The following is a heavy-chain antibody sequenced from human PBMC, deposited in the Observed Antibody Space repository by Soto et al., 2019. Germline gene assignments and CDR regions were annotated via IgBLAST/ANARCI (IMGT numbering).Heavy chain of an antibody. CDR2: INSDGSST. CDR1: GFTFSSYW. D-gene: IGHD3-22*01. Sequence: PGGSLRLSCAASGFTFSSYWMHWVRQAPGKGLVWVSRINSDGSSTSYADSVKGRFTISRDNAKNTLYLQMNSLRAEDTAVYYCARDIYYYDSSGYLALWGQGTLVTVSS. V-gene: IGHV3-74*01. J-gene: IGHJ4*02. CDR3: ARDIYYYDSSGYLAL.